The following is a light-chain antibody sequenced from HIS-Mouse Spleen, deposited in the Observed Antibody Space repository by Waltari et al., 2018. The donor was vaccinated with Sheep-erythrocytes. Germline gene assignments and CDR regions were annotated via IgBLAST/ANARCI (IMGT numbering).Light chain of an antibody. J-gene: IGLJ3*02. CDR3: SSYAGSNNWV. Sequence: QSALTQPPSASGSPGQSVTISCTGTSSDVGGYNYVSWYQQHPGKAPKLMIYEVSKRPSAVLDRFAGSKLGNTASLTVSGLQAEDEADYYCSSYAGSNNWVFGGGTKLTVL. V-gene: IGLV2-8*01. CDR2: EVS. CDR1: SSDVGGYNY.